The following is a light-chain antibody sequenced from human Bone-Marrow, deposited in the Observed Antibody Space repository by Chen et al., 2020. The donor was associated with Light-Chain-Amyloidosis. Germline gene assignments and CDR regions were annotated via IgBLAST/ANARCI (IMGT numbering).Light chain of an antibody. V-gene: IGLV2-14*01. J-gene: IGLJ1*01. CDR1: SSDVGGNNH. CDR3: SSYTITNTLV. CDR2: EVT. Sequence: QSALHQPASVSGSPRQSITISCTGTSSDVGGNNHVSWYQQHPDKAPKLMIYEVTNRPSWVPDRFSGSKSDNTASLTISGLQTEDEADYFCSSYTITNTLVFGSGTRVTV.